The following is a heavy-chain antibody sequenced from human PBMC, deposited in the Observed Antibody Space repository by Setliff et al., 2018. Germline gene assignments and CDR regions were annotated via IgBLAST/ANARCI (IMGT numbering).Heavy chain of an antibody. CDR3: ARVPNFWSGYLDY. V-gene: IGHV4-34*01. CDR1: GGSFSGYY. D-gene: IGHD3-3*01. Sequence: SETLSLTCAAYGGSFSGYYWSWIRQPPGKGLEWIGEINHSGSTNYNPSLKSRVTISVDTSKNQFSLKLSSVTAADTAVYYCARVPNFWSGYLDYWGQGTLVTVS. J-gene: IGHJ4*02. CDR2: INHSGST.